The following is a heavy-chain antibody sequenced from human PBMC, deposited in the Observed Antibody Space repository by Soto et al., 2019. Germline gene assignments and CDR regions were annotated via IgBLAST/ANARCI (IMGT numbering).Heavy chain of an antibody. CDR3: AHSATVGDAFDI. Sequence: QITLKESGPTLVKPTQTLTLTCTFSGFSLRISGVGVGWIRQPPGKALEWLALIYWDDDKRYSPSLKSRLTHTKDPPKNQVVLKMTNMDPVDKATYYRAHSATVGDAFDIWGQGTMVTGSS. V-gene: IGHV2-5*02. D-gene: IGHD2-15*01. CDR2: IYWDDDK. CDR1: GFSLRISGVG. J-gene: IGHJ3*02.